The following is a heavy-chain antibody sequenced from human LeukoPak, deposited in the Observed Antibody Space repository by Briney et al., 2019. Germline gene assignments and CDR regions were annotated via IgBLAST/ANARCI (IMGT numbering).Heavy chain of an antibody. D-gene: IGHD5-18*01. V-gene: IGHV4-59*01. Sequence: SETLSLTCTVSGVSFSTYYWSWIRQPPGKGLECVGYIYYSGSTNYNPSLKSRVTISADTSKNQFSLKLSSVTAADTAVYYCARGRGYSYGLFDYWGQGTLVTVSS. CDR1: GVSFSTYY. CDR2: IYYSGST. J-gene: IGHJ4*02. CDR3: ARGRGYSYGLFDY.